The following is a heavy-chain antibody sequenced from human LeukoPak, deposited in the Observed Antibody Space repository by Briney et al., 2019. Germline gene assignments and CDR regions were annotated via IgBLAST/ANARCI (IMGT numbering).Heavy chain of an antibody. Sequence: GGSLRLSCAASGFTFSSYGMHWVRQAPGKGLEWVAVIWYDGSNKYYADSVKGRFTISRDNSKNTLYLQMNSLRAEDTAVYYCAKTRPLDSSSWSHEDYWGQGTLVTVSS. V-gene: IGHV3-33*06. CDR3: AKTRPLDSSSWSHEDY. J-gene: IGHJ4*02. CDR2: IWYDGSNK. CDR1: GFTFSSYG. D-gene: IGHD6-13*01.